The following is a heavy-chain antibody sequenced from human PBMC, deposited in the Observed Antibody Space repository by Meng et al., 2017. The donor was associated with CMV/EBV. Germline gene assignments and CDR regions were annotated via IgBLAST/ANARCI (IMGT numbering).Heavy chain of an antibody. D-gene: IGHD5-18*01. V-gene: IGHV3-21*01. Sequence: GESLISCAASGFTFSSYSMNWVRQAPGKGLEWVSSISSSSSYIYYADSVKGRFTISRDNAKNSLYLQMNSLRAEDTAVYYCARGSGYSYGYYYYYYYGMDVWGQGTTVTVSS. CDR2: ISSSSSYI. J-gene: IGHJ6*02. CDR1: GFTFSSYS. CDR3: ARGSGYSYGYYYYYYYGMDV.